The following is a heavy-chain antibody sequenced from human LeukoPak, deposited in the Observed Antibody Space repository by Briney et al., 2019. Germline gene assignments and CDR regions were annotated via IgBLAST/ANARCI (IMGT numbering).Heavy chain of an antibody. CDR2: IYYSGST. D-gene: IGHD3-22*01. CDR3: ARSSNGYSYYFDY. CDR1: GGSIISNTYY. V-gene: IGHV4-39*01. J-gene: IGHJ4*02. Sequence: PSETLSLTCTVSGGSIISNTYYWGWIRQPPGKGLEWIGSIYYSGSTYYNPSLKSRVTISADTSKNQFSLNLRSVTAADTAMYYCARSSNGYSYYFDYWGQGTLVTVSS.